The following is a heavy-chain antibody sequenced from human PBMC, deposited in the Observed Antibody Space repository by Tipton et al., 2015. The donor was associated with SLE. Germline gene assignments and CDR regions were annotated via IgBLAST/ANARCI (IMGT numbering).Heavy chain of an antibody. CDR3: ARGAVAGSAYFDY. J-gene: IGHJ4*01. CDR1: GGSISSYY. V-gene: IGHV4-59*12. CDR2: IYYSGST. D-gene: IGHD6-19*01. Sequence: TLSLTCIVSGGSISSYYWSWIRQPPGKGLEWIGYIYYSGSTNYNPSLKSRVTISVDTSKNHFSLELSSVTAADTAVYYCARGAVAGSAYFDYWGQGTLVTVSS.